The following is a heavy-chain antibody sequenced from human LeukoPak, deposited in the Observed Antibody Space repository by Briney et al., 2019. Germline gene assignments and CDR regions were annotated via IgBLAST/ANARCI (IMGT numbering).Heavy chain of an antibody. V-gene: IGHV3-7*01. J-gene: IGHJ4*02. D-gene: IGHD3-10*01. CDR3: AKYHYGSGTSLGY. CDR2: IKYDGSEN. Sequence: GGSLRLSCAASGFTFSSYAMSWVRQAPGKGLEWVANIKYDGSENYYVDSVKGRFTISRDNAKNSLSLHMNSLRAEDTAVYYCAKYHYGSGTSLGYWGQGTLVTVSS. CDR1: GFTFSSYA.